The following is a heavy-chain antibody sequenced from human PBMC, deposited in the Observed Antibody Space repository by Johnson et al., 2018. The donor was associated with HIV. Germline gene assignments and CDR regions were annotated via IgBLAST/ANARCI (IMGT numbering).Heavy chain of an antibody. CDR1: GFTFSDYY. CDR3: ARDGDPLDFWALDI. J-gene: IGHJ3*02. V-gene: IGHV3-30-3*01. CDR2: ISYDGNNK. Sequence: QVQLVESGGGLVQPGGSLRLSCAASGFTFSDYYMSWIRQAPGKGLEWVAFISYDGNNKYYADSVTGRFTITRDNSKNTLYLQMNILRAEDTAVYYCARDGDPLDFWALDIWGQGTMVTVSS. D-gene: IGHD3-3*01.